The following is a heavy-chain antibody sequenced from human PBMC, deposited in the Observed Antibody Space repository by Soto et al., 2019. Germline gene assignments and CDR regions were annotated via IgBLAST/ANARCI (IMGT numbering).Heavy chain of an antibody. Sequence: SETLSLTCAVYGGSFSGYYWSWIRQPPGKVLEWIGEINHRGSTNYNRSLKSRVTISVDTSKNQFSLKLSSGTAADTAVYYSAKAEAKYHSCGYYSWFDHWGQGALVTVSS. D-gene: IGHD3-22*01. J-gene: IGHJ5*02. V-gene: IGHV4-34*01. CDR2: INHRGST. CDR1: GGSFSGYY. CDR3: AKAEAKYHSCGYYSWFDH.